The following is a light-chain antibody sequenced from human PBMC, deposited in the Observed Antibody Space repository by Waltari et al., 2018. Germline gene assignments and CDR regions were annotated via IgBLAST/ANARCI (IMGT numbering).Light chain of an antibody. CDR2: EAT. J-gene: IGLJ3*02. CDR1: SSDVGSYNF. CDR3: CSYAGSNTWV. V-gene: IGLV2-23*01. Sequence: QSALTQPASVSGSPGQSITISCTGPSSDVGSYNFVSWYQQHPGNAPKLMIYEATKRPSGVSDRFSGSKSGNTASLTISGLQAEDEADYYCCSYAGSNTWVLGGGTKVTVL.